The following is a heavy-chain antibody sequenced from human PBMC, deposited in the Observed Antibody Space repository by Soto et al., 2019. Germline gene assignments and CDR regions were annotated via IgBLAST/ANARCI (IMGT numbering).Heavy chain of an antibody. CDR1: GFTFSSYG. J-gene: IGHJ5*02. V-gene: IGHV3-30*18. Sequence: QVQLVESGGGVVQPGRSLRLSCAASGFTFSSYGMHWVRQAPGKGLEWVAVISYDGSNKYYADSVKGRFTISRDNSKNXLYLQMNSLRAEDTAVYYCAKGNRQWLVRGNWFDPWGQGTLVTVSS. CDR2: ISYDGSNK. CDR3: AKGNRQWLVRGNWFDP. D-gene: IGHD6-19*01.